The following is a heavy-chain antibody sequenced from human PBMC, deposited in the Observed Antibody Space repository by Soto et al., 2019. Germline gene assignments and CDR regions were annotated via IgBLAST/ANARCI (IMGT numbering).Heavy chain of an antibody. J-gene: IGHJ4*02. CDR1: GDTFTKYA. D-gene: IGHD3-3*01. Sequence: QVQLVQSGAEVRKPGSSVKVSCKASGDTFTKYAISWVRQAPGQGLEWVGGLIPVFGTTNNAQKFRDRVTITADESTSTVSMELSSLRSEDTAVYYCARPSGGRIRYLEPFDYWGQGTQITVS. CDR3: ARPSGGRIRYLEPFDY. V-gene: IGHV1-69*01. CDR2: LIPVFGTT.